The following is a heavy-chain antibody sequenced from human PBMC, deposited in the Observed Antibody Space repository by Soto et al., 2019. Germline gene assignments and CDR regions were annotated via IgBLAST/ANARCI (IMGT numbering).Heavy chain of an antibody. D-gene: IGHD5-12*01. CDR2: MNPNSGNP. Sequence: QVQLVQSGAEVKKPGASVKVSCKASGYTVTSYYINWVRQATGQGLEWMGWMNPNSGNPGYAQKFQGRVTMTRNTSISTAYMELSSLRSEYTAVYYCAGSGCDLGGVTGDYYFDYWGQGTLVTVSS. CDR3: AGSGCDLGGVTGDYYFDY. J-gene: IGHJ4*02. CDR1: GYTVTSYY. V-gene: IGHV1-8*01.